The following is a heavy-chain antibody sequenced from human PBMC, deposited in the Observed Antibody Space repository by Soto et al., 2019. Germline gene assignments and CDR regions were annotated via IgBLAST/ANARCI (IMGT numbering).Heavy chain of an antibody. V-gene: IGHV1-2*04. CDR3: ARGANSSRFLEWLLYGNWFDP. D-gene: IGHD3-3*01. CDR2: INPNSGGT. J-gene: IGHJ5*02. Sequence: ASVKVSCKASGYTFTGYYMHWVRQAPGQGLEWMGWINPNSGGTNYAQKFQGWVTMTRDTSISTAYMELSRLRSDDTAVYYCARGANSSRFLEWLLYGNWFDPWGQGTLVTVSS. CDR1: GYTFTGYY.